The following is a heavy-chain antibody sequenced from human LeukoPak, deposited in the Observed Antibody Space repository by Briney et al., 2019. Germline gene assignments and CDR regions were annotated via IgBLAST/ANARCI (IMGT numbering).Heavy chain of an antibody. D-gene: IGHD4-23*01. CDR3: ARGSYGGNYLDS. V-gene: IGHV3-48*03. Sequence: PGGSLRLSCAASGFTFSNYEMNWVRQAPGRGLEWVSYISTGGTPIYFTDSLKGRFTISRDNAKNSLYLQMNSLRAEDTAVYYCARGSYGGNYLDSWGQGTLVTVSS. CDR2: ISTGGTPI. J-gene: IGHJ4*02. CDR1: GFTFSNYE.